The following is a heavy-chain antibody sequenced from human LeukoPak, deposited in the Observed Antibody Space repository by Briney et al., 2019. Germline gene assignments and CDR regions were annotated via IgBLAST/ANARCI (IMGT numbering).Heavy chain of an antibody. CDR1: GFTVSSNY. Sequence: GGSLRLSCAVSGFTVSSNYMSWVRQAPGKGLDWVSVIYSGGSTYYADSVKGRFTISRDNSKNTLYLQMNSLRAEDTAVYYCAREGHGKEEDAFDIWGQGTMVTVSS. J-gene: IGHJ3*02. V-gene: IGHV3-53*01. CDR2: IYSGGST. CDR3: AREGHGKEEDAFDI. D-gene: IGHD1-14*01.